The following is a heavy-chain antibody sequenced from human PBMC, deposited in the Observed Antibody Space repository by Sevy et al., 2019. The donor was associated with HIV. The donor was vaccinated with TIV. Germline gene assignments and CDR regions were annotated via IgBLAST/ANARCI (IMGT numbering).Heavy chain of an antibody. CDR1: GGSFSGYS. J-gene: IGHJ2*01. Sequence: SETLSLTCAVSGGSFSGYSWDWIRQPPGKGLEWIGEVNHSGSTNYNPSLKSRVTISVDTSKNQFSLKLNFVTAADTAGYYCGRGGDGVVPSPIIGLGPWTKYWYFDLWGRGTLVTVSS. D-gene: IGHD3-3*01. V-gene: IGHV4-34*01. CDR3: GRGGDGVVPSPIIGLGPWTKYWYFDL. CDR2: VNHSGST.